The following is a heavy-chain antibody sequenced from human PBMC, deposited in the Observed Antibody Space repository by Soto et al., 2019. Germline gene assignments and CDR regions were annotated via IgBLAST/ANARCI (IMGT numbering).Heavy chain of an antibody. CDR2: IWYDGSNK. J-gene: IGHJ4*02. CDR1: GFTFSSHA. V-gene: IGHV3-33*01. Sequence: GGSLRLSCAASGFTFSSHAMHWVRQAPGKGLEWVAVIWYDGSNKYYEDSVKGRFTISRDNSKNTLYLQMNSLRVEDTALYYCASSNRALDFWGQGTLVTVSS. CDR3: ASSNRALDF.